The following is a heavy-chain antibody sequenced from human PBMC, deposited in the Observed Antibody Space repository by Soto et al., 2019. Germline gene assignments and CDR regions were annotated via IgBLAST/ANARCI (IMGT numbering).Heavy chain of an antibody. CDR3: ARVLGVYYDSSGYDY. Sequence: QAQLVQSGAEVKKPGSSVKVSCKASGGTFSSYTISWVRQAPGQGLEWMGRIIPILGIANYAQKFQGRVTITADKSTSTAYMELSSLRSEDTAVYYCARVLGVYYDSSGYDYWGQGTLVTVSS. D-gene: IGHD3-22*01. CDR2: IIPILGIA. V-gene: IGHV1-69*02. CDR1: GGTFSSYT. J-gene: IGHJ4*02.